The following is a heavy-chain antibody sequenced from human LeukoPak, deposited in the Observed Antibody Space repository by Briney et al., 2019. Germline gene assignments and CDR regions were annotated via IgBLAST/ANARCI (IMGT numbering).Heavy chain of an antibody. CDR2: IYYSGST. CDR3: ARDWPSGGIAAAGTDWFDP. J-gene: IGHJ5*02. Sequence: PSETLSLTCTVSGGSISSYYWSWIRQPPGKGLEWIGYIYYSGSTNYNPSLKSRVTISVDTSKNQFSLKLSSVTAADTAVYYCARDWPSGGIAAAGTDWFDPWGQGTLVTVSS. CDR1: GGSISSYY. V-gene: IGHV4-59*01. D-gene: IGHD6-13*01.